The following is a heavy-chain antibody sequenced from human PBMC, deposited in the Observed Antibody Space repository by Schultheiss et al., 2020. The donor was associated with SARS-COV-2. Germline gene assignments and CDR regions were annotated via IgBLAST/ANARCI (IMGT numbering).Heavy chain of an antibody. CDR2: IDWDDDK. J-gene: IGHJ6*02. D-gene: IGHD3-9*01. Sequence: GPTLVKPTQTLTLTCTFSGFSLSTSGMRVSWIRQPPGKALEWLARIDWDDDKFYSTSLKTRLTISKDTSKNQVVLTMTNMDPVDTATYYCAREYYDILTGYLGMDVWGQGTTVTVSS. V-gene: IGHV2-70*04. CDR1: GFSLSTSGMR. CDR3: AREYYDILTGYLGMDV.